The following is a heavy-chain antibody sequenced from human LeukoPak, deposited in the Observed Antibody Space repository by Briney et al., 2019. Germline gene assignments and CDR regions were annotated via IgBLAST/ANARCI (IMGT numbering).Heavy chain of an antibody. J-gene: IGHJ4*02. V-gene: IGHV3-48*01. CDR2: ISGSSNTI. D-gene: IGHD1-1*01. Sequence: GGSLRLSCAASGFTLSSYNMNWVRQAPGKGLEWVSHISGSSNTIYHADSVKGRFTISRDNAKNSLYLHMNGLRAEDTAVYFCARDGRGQFDYWGQGTLVTLS. CDR1: GFTLSSYN. CDR3: ARDGRGQFDY.